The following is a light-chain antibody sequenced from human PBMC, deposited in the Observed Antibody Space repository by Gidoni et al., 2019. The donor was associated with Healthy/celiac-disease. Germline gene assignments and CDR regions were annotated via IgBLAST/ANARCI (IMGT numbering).Light chain of an antibody. Sequence: DIVFTQSPATLSLSPGERATLSCSASQSVSSYLAWYQQKPGQAPRLLIYDASNRATGIPARFSGSGSGTDFTLTISSLEPEDFAVYDCQQRSNWPTTFGQGTKVEIK. J-gene: IGKJ1*01. V-gene: IGKV3-11*01. CDR1: QSVSSY. CDR2: DAS. CDR3: QQRSNWPTT.